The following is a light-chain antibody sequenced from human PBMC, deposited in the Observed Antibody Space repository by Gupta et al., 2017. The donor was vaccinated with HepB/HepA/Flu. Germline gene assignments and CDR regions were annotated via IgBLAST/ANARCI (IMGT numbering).Light chain of an antibody. J-gene: IGKJ3*01. V-gene: IGKV1-9*01. CDR3: QQDYSYTLI. CDR2: AAS. Sequence: IHLPHSPPFLSASVVDRVTITCRASQSISNYLAWYQQKPGKAPKLLIDAASTFQSGVPSRFSGSGSGTEFTLTINSLQPEDFATYYCQQDYSYTLIFGHGTKVDIK. CDR1: QSISNY.